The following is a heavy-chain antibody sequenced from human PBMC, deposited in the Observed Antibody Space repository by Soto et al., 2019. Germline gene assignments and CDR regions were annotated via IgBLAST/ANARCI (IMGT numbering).Heavy chain of an antibody. CDR2: ISGSGGST. CDR1: GFTFSSYA. V-gene: IGHV3-23*01. Sequence: GGSLRLSCAASGFTFSSYAMIWVRQAPGKGLEWVSAISGSGGSTYYADSVKGRFTISRDNSKNTLYLQMNSLRAEDTAVYYCAKDRGDRSVIKYYFDYWGQGTLVNVS. CDR3: AKDRGDRSVIKYYFDY. D-gene: IGHD3-22*01. J-gene: IGHJ4*02.